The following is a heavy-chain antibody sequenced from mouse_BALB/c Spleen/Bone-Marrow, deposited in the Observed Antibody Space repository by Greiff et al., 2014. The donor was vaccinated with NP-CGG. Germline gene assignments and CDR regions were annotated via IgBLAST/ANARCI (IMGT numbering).Heavy chain of an antibody. CDR3: ANYYYGYYFDY. CDR1: GFNIKDTY. V-gene: IGHV14-3*02. CDR2: IDSANGNT. D-gene: IGHD1-1*01. J-gene: IGHJ2*01. Sequence: EVQLQESGAELVKPGASVKLSCTASGFNIKDTYMHWVKQRPEQGLEWIGRIDSANGNTKYDPKFQDKATLTADTSSNTAYLQLGILTSEDTAVYYCANYYYGYYFDYWGQGTTLTVSS.